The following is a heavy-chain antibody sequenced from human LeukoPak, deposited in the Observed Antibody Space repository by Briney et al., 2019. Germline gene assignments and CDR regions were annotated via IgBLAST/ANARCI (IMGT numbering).Heavy chain of an antibody. J-gene: IGHJ6*02. CDR3: ARARGMDV. Sequence: GGSLRLSCGASGFTFSSHWMSWGRQAPGKGLEWVTNINQDGSEKYYVDSVKGRFTISRDNAKSSLYLQMNNLRAEDAAVYYCARARGMDVWGQGTTVTVSS. CDR1: GFTFSSHW. V-gene: IGHV3-7*05. CDR2: INQDGSEK.